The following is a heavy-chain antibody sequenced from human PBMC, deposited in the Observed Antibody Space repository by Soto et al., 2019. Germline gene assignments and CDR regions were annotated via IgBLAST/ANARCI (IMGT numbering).Heavy chain of an antibody. V-gene: IGHV3-23*01. CDR3: ANHDCSGGSCYTRGYYYYYGMDV. CDR1: GFTFSSYA. J-gene: IGHJ6*02. CDR2: ISGSGGST. Sequence: GGSLSLSCAASGFTFSSYAMSWVSQAPGKGLEWVSVISGSGGSTYYTDSVEGRFTISRDNTKNTLYLQMNSLRAEDTAVYYCANHDCSGGSCYTRGYYYYYGMDVWGQGTTVTVCS. D-gene: IGHD2-15*01.